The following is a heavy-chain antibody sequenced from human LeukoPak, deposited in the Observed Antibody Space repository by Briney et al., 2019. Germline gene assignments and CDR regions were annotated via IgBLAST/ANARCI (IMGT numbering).Heavy chain of an antibody. Sequence: PGGSLRLSCAASGFTVTNNDMSWVRQAPGKGLEWVSLISAGGSTYYADSVKGRFTISRDNSKDTVFLQMNNLRAEDTAVYYCARSLHTAMALFDYWGQGALVTVSS. CDR3: ARSLHTAMALFDY. J-gene: IGHJ4*02. D-gene: IGHD5-18*01. CDR2: ISAGGST. CDR1: GFTVTNND. V-gene: IGHV3-53*01.